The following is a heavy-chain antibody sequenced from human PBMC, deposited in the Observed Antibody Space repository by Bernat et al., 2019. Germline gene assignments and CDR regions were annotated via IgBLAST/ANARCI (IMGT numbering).Heavy chain of an antibody. J-gene: IGHJ4*02. CDR2: VSASGSPI. CDR1: GFTFSSYS. D-gene: IGHD7-27*01. Sequence: EVQLVESGGGLEQPGGSLRLSCAASGFTFSSYSMNWVRQAPGKGLEWVSYVSASGSPIYYADSVKGRFTISRGNAKNSLYLQMNSLRDGDTAVYYCVRDLAWAFDYWGQGTLVTVSS. CDR3: VRDLAWAFDY. V-gene: IGHV3-48*02.